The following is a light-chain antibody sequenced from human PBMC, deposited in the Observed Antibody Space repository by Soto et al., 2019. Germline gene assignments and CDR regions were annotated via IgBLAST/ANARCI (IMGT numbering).Light chain of an antibody. Sequence: DIQMTQSPSTLSASVGDRVTITCQASQSISIWLAWYQQKPGKAPKILIYKASSLESGVPSRFSGSGSGTEFTLTISSLQPDDFATYYCQQYRTYTPRTFGQGTKVDIK. CDR2: KAS. J-gene: IGKJ1*01. CDR3: QQYRTYTPRT. CDR1: QSISIW. V-gene: IGKV1-5*03.